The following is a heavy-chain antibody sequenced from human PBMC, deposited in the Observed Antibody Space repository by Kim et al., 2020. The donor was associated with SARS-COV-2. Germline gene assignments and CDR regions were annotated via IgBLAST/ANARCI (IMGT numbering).Heavy chain of an antibody. CDR2: INTNTGHP. Sequence: ASVKVSCKASGYTFTTYALNWVRQAPGQGLEWMGWINTNTGHPTFAQGFTGRFDFTLDTSVSTAYLQISSLKADDTAVYYCARPNRGVSTSFVYWGQGSLVTV. D-gene: IGHD6-6*01. CDR3: ARPNRGVSTSFVY. CDR1: GYTFTTYA. J-gene: IGHJ4*02. V-gene: IGHV7-4-1*02.